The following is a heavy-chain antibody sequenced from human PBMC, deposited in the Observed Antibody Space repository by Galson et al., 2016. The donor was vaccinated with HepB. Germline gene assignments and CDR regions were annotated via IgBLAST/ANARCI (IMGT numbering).Heavy chain of an antibody. CDR3: VRSPKGMGSHCDY. Sequence: SVKVSCKASGYTFTSYDINWVRQATGQGLEWMGWMNPDSGDTGYVQKFQGRVTMTRSTSINTAYMELSSLTSEDTAVYFCVRSPKGMGSHCDYWGQGTLVTVSS. J-gene: IGHJ4*02. V-gene: IGHV1-8*01. D-gene: IGHD3-10*01. CDR1: GYTFTSYD. CDR2: MNPDSGDT.